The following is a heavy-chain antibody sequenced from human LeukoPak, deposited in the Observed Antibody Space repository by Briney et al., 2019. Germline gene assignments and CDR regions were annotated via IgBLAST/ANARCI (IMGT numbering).Heavy chain of an antibody. CDR1: GYTLTELS. J-gene: IGHJ4*02. D-gene: IGHD1-26*01. V-gene: IGHV1-24*01. CDR2: LDPEDGEM. Sequence: ASVKVSCKVSGYTLTELSLHWVRQAPGKGLEWMGGLDPEDGEMIYSQKFQGRVTMTEDTSTDIAYMEMSNLRSEDTAVYYCATGRTKWDLLNYWGQGTLVTVSS. CDR3: ATGRTKWDLLNY.